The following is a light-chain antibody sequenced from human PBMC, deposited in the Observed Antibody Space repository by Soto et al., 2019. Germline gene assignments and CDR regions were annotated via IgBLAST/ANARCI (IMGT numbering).Light chain of an antibody. CDR3: SSYTSSSALRI. J-gene: IGLJ2*01. Sequence: QSALTQPASVSGSPGQSITISCTGTSSDIGRYNYVSWYQQHPGKAPKVMIYDVNNRPSGVYNRFSGSKSGNTASLTISGLQAEDEADYYCSSYTSSSALRIFGGGTKVTVL. CDR1: SSDIGRYNY. CDR2: DVN. V-gene: IGLV2-14*01.